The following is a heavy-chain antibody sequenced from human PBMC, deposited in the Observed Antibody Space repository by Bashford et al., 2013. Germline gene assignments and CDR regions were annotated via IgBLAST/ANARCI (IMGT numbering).Heavy chain of an antibody. V-gene: IGHV4-34*01. CDR2: ISHSGST. D-gene: IGHD2-15*01. CDR1: VDSFSGYY. J-gene: IGHJ4*02. CDR3: AREVGRQSLDY. Sequence: SETLSLTCAVYVDSFSGYYWHWIRQSPGKGLEWIGEISHSGSTNLNPSLKSRVTLSVDTFKNQFSLKLSSVTAADTAVYFCAREVGRQSLDYWSQGTLVTVSS.